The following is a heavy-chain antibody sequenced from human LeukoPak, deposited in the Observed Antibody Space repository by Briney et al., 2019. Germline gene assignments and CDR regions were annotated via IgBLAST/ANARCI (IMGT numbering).Heavy chain of an antibody. CDR2: INHSGST. V-gene: IGHV4-34*01. Sequence: SETLSLTCAVYGGSFSGYYWSWIRQPPGKGPEWIGEINHSGSTNYNPSLKSRVTISVDTSKNQFSLKLSSVTAADTAVYYCARAFMYYDFWSGYHRSRNWFDPWGQGTLVTVSS. D-gene: IGHD3-3*01. CDR1: GGSFSGYY. CDR3: ARAFMYYDFWSGYHRSRNWFDP. J-gene: IGHJ5*02.